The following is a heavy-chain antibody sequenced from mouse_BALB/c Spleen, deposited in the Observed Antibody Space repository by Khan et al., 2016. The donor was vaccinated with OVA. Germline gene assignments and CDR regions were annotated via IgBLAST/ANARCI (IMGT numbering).Heavy chain of an antibody. J-gene: IGHJ2*01. CDR2: IWGDGST. CDR1: GFSLTSDG. CDR3: AKLRVYYCDS. V-gene: IGHV2-3*01. Sequence: VKLEVSGPGLVAPSQSLSITCTVSGFSLTSDGVSWVRQPPGKGLEWLGVIWGDGSTNYHSALRSRLSITKDKSKSQVFLKLNSLQTDDTATYYCAKLRVYYCDSWGPGTTLTVSS.